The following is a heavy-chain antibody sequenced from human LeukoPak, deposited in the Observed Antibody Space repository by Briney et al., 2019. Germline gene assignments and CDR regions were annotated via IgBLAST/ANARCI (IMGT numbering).Heavy chain of an antibody. Sequence: PGGSLRLSCAASGFTFSSYGMHWVRQAPGKGLEWVAVIWYDGSNKYYADSVKGRFTISRDNSKNTLHLQMNSLRAEDTAVYYCAKDRGLLWFGGPHYYFDYWGQGTLVTVSS. CDR3: AKDRGLLWFGGPHYYFDY. CDR2: IWYDGSNK. CDR1: GFTFSSYG. J-gene: IGHJ4*02. D-gene: IGHD3-10*01. V-gene: IGHV3-33*06.